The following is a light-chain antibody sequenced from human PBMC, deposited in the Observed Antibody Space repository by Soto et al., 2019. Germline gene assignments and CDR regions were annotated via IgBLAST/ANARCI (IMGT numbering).Light chain of an antibody. Sequence: EVVMTQSPATLSVSPGERATLSCRASQSVGTNLAWYQQKPGQAPRLLIYDASTRATGIPARFSGSGSGTEFTLTISSLQSEDFAGYYCQQSKNWPPLTFGGGTKVDIK. CDR1: QSVGTN. CDR3: QQSKNWPPLT. CDR2: DAS. J-gene: IGKJ4*01. V-gene: IGKV3-15*01.